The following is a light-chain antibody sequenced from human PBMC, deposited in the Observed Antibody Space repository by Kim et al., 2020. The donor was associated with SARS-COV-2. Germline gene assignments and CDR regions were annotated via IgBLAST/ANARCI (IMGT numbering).Light chain of an antibody. CDR3: QQYRSYWT. CDR2: DAS. J-gene: IGKJ1*01. CDR1: QSITTW. Sequence: DIQMTQSPSTLSASVGDRVTIICRASQSITTWLAWYQQKAGKAPKVLIYDASSLESGVPSRFSGSGSGTEFTLTINGLQPDDFATYYCQQYRSYWTFGQGTKVDIK. V-gene: IGKV1-5*02.